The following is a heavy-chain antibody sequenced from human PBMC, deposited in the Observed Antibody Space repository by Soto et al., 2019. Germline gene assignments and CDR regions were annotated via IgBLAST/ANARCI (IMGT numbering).Heavy chain of an antibody. J-gene: IGHJ2*01. CDR2: ISAYNGNT. D-gene: IGHD7-27*01. CDR1: GYTFTSYG. V-gene: IGHV1-18*01. CDR3: ARDRANWGSQGNWYFDL. Sequence: QVPLVQSGAEVKKPGASVKVSCKASGYTFTSYGISWVRQAPGQGLEWMGWISAYNGNTNYAQKLQGRVTMTTDTSTSTAYMELRSLRSDDTAVYYCARDRANWGSQGNWYFDLWGRGTLVTVSS.